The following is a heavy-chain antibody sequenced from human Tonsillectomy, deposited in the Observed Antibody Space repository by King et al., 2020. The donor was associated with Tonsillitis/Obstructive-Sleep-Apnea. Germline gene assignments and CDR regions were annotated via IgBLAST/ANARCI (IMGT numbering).Heavy chain of an antibody. Sequence: VQLVESGGGLVQPGGSLRLSCTASRFIFSNYWMSWVRQAPGKGLEWVANIKQDGREEYYVESLKGRFSISRDNAKRSLFLQMKSLRAEDTVVYYCARDNYYGSGSYYKAPNLNYFDYWGQGTLVTVSS. CDR2: IKQDGREE. V-gene: IGHV3-7*04. CDR3: ARDNYYGSGSYYKAPNLNYFDY. CDR1: RFIFSNYW. J-gene: IGHJ4*02. D-gene: IGHD3-10*01.